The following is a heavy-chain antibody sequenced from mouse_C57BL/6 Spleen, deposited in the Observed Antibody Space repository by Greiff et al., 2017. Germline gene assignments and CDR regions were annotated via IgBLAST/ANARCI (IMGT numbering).Heavy chain of an antibody. Sequence: QVQLQQPGAELVRPGSSVKLSCKASGYTFTSYWMHWVKQRPIQGLEWIGNIDPSDSETHSNQKFKDKATLTVDKSSSTAYMQLSSLTSEDSAVYYCALLVYYAMDYWGQGTSVTVSS. CDR1: GYTFTSYW. CDR2: IDPSDSET. CDR3: ALLVYYAMDY. V-gene: IGHV1-52*01. J-gene: IGHJ4*01. D-gene: IGHD2-10*01.